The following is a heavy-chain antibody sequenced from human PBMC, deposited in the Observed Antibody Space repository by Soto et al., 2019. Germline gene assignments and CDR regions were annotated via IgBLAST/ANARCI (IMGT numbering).Heavy chain of an antibody. Sequence: GASVKVSCKASGYTFTSYGISWLRQAHGQGLEWMGWISAYNGNTNYAQKLQGRVTMTTDTSTSTAYMELRSLRSDDTAVYYCARGHTPTGGLGYDWFDPWGQGTLVTVSS. CDR1: GYTFTSYG. V-gene: IGHV1-18*01. D-gene: IGHD2-8*02. J-gene: IGHJ5*02. CDR3: ARGHTPTGGLGYDWFDP. CDR2: ISAYNGNT.